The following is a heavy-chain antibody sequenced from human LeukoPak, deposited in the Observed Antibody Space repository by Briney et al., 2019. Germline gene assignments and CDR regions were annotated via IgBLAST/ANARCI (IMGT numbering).Heavy chain of an antibody. Sequence: GGSLRLSCAASGFTFSSYAMSWVRQAPGKGLEWVASINSDGSEGYYADVVKGRFTISRDNAKNSLYLQINSLRAEDTAVYYCARSSYSSSSSVWGQGTMVTVSS. J-gene: IGHJ3*01. CDR1: GFTFSSYA. D-gene: IGHD6-6*01. CDR3: ARSSYSSSSSV. CDR2: INSDGSEG. V-gene: IGHV3-7*03.